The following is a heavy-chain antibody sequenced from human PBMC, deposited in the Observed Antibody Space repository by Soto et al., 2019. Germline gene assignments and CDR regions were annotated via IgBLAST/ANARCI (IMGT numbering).Heavy chain of an antibody. Sequence: PGESLKISCKGSGYSFAKYWIGWVRQMPGKGLELMAIIYPDESDTRYSPSFQGQVTISADKSISTAYLQWSSLKASDTAMYYCARLYCSSTSCYDYYYYGMDVWGQGTTVNVSS. J-gene: IGHJ6*02. D-gene: IGHD2-2*01. V-gene: IGHV5-51*01. CDR3: ARLYCSSTSCYDYYYYGMDV. CDR2: IYPDESDT. CDR1: GYSFAKYW.